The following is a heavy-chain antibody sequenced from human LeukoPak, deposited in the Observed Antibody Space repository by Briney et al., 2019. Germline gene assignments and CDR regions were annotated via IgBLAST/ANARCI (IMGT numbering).Heavy chain of an antibody. D-gene: IGHD6-13*01. CDR2: ISSSSSYT. J-gene: IGHJ4*02. CDR1: GFTFSDYY. Sequence: GGSLRLSCAASGFTFSDYYMSWIRQAPGKGLEWVSYISSSSSYTNYADSVKGRFTISRDNAKNSLYLQRNSLRAEDTAVYYCARDRRIAAAGLFDYWGQGTLVTVSS. CDR3: ARDRRIAAAGLFDY. V-gene: IGHV3-11*06.